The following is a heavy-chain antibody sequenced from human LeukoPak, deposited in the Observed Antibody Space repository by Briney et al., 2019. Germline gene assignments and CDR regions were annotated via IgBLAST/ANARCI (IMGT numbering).Heavy chain of an antibody. D-gene: IGHD3-22*01. Sequence: PGGSLRLSCAASRCTFSKYWMHWVRQAPGKGLVWVSRINSDGISTSYADSVKGRFTISRDNAKNTLYLQMNSLRAEDTAVYYCARDGNYYDSSGPADYWGQGTLVTVSS. J-gene: IGHJ4*02. V-gene: IGHV3-74*01. CDR2: INSDGIST. CDR1: RCTFSKYW. CDR3: ARDGNYYDSSGPADY.